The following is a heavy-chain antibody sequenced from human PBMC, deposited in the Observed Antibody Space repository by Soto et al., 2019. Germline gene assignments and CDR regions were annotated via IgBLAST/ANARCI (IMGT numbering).Heavy chain of an antibody. CDR1: GFTFSSYS. J-gene: IGHJ6*02. V-gene: IGHV3-21*01. D-gene: IGHD2-2*01. CDR2: ISSSSSYI. Sequence: GGSLRLSCAASGFTFSSYSMNWVRQAPGKGLEWVSSISSSSSYIYYADSVKGRFTIFSDNAKNSLYLQMNSLRAEDTAVYYCATDGSGARAIVVVPAATPPYYYDGMDVWGQGTTVTVSS. CDR3: ATDGSGARAIVVVPAATPPYYYDGMDV.